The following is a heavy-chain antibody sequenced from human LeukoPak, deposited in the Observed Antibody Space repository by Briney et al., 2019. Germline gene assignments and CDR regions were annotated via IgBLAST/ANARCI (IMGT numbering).Heavy chain of an antibody. CDR3: ARDKEGRAYSSGWYD. V-gene: IGHV1-46*01. CDR1: GYTFTSYY. J-gene: IGHJ4*02. Sequence: RASVTVSFKASGYTFTSYYMHWVRQAPGQGLEWMGIINPSGGSTSYAQKFQGRVTMTRDMSTSTVYMELSSLRSEDTAVYYCARDKEGRAYSSGWYDWGQGTLVTVSS. CDR2: INPSGGST. D-gene: IGHD6-19*01.